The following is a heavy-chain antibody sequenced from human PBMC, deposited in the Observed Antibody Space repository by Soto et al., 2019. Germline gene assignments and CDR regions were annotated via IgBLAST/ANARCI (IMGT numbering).Heavy chain of an antibody. CDR2: ISSSSSYI. J-gene: IGHJ3*02. Sequence: GGSLRLSCAASGFTFSSYSMNWVRQAPGKGLEWVSSISSSSSYIYYADSVKGRFTISRDNAKNSLYLQMNSLRAEDTAVYYCAREWCSSTSCYGDAFDIWGQGTMVTVS. CDR1: GFTFSSYS. D-gene: IGHD2-2*01. CDR3: AREWCSSTSCYGDAFDI. V-gene: IGHV3-21*01.